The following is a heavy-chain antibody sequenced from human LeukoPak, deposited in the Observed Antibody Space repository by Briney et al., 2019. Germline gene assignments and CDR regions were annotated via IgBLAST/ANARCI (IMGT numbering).Heavy chain of an antibody. CDR3: AKSHYDYYDSSGYDY. J-gene: IGHJ4*02. D-gene: IGHD3-22*01. CDR1: GFTFSSYA. CDR2: ISGSGGST. Sequence: GGSLRLSCATSGFTFSSYAMSWLRQGPGKGLEWVSAISGSGGSTYYADSVKGRFTISRDNSKNTLYLQMNSLRAEDTAVYYCAKSHYDYYDSSGYDYWGQGTLVTVSS. V-gene: IGHV3-23*01.